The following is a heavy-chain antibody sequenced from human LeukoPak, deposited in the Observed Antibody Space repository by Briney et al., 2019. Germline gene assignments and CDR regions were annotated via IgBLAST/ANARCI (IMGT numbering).Heavy chain of an antibody. D-gene: IGHD3-3*01. Sequence: PSETLSLTCAVSGYSLGKNYYWGWIRQSPGKGLEWIGRIYGRASTSYNPSLMNRVTMSVDTSKNHFSLQLTSVTAADTAVYYCARYDSGGSASTKFDYWGPGIQVTVSS. CDR1: GYSLGKNYY. J-gene: IGHJ4*02. V-gene: IGHV4-38-2*01. CDR2: IYGRAST. CDR3: ARYDSGGSASTKFDY.